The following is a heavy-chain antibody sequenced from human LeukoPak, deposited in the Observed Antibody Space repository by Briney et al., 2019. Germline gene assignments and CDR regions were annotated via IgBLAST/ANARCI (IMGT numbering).Heavy chain of an antibody. D-gene: IGHD3-3*01. V-gene: IGHV4-38-2*01. CDR1: GYSISSGYY. Sequence: PSETLSLTCAVSGYSISSGYYWGWIRQPLGKGLEWIGSIHHSGSTYYNPSLKSRVTISVDTSKNQFSLKLSSVTAADTAVYYCASRFWSGYYTVGYYFDYWGQGTLVTVSS. CDR2: IHHSGST. CDR3: ASRFWSGYYTVGYYFDY. J-gene: IGHJ4*02.